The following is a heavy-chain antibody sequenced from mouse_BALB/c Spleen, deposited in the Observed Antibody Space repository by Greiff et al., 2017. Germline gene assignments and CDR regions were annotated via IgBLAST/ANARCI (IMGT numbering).Heavy chain of an antibody. CDR1: GYSFTGYF. CDR2: INPYNGDT. D-gene: IGHD1-1*01. V-gene: IGHV1-20*02. CDR3: ARQGGSSPWFAY. J-gene: IGHJ3*01. Sequence: EVQLKESGPELVKPGASVKISCKASGYSFTGYFMNWVMQSHGKSLEWIGRINPYNGDTFYNQKFKGKATLTVDKSSSTAHMELRSLASEDSAVYYCARQGGSSPWFAYWGQGTLVTVSA.